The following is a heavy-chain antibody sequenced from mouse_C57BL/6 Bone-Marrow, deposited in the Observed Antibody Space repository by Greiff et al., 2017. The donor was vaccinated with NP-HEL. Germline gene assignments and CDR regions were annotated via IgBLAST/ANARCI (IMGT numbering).Heavy chain of an antibody. V-gene: IGHV1-5*01. Sequence: VQLQQSGTVLARPGASVKMSCKTSGYTFTSYWMHWVKQRPGQGLEWIGAIYPGNSDNSYNQKFKGKAKLTAVTSASTAYMELSSLTNEYSAVYDCTRDYYYGIFDYWGQGTTLTVSS. CDR2: IYPGNSDN. J-gene: IGHJ2*01. CDR1: GYTFTSYW. D-gene: IGHD1-1*01. CDR3: TRDYYYGIFDY.